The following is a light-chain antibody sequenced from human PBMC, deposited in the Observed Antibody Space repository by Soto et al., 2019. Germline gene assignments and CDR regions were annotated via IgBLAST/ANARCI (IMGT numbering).Light chain of an antibody. Sequence: DIQITQSPSSLSASVGDRVTITCRASQSISSYLHWYQQKPGKAPKLLIYAASSLHSGVPSRFSGSGSGTDFTLTISSLQPEDFATYYCQQSYSTPLTFGGGTKVEIK. CDR1: QSISSY. CDR3: QQSYSTPLT. CDR2: AAS. J-gene: IGKJ4*01. V-gene: IGKV1-39*01.